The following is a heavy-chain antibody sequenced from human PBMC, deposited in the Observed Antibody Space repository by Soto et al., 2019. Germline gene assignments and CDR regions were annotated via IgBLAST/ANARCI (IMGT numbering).Heavy chain of an antibody. CDR3: ARVAY. J-gene: IGHJ4*02. CDR2: ISSASSET. CDR1: GFTFSDYY. V-gene: IGHV3-11*06. Sequence: PGGSLRLSCVTSGFTFSDYYMSWIRQAPGKGLEWVASISSASSETWYADSVKGRFIISRDNAQNSLFLQMNTLRPEDSAIYYCARVAYWGPGTQVTVSS.